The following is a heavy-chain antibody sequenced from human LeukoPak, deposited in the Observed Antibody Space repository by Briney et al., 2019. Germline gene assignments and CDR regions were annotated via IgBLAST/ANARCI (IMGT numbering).Heavy chain of an antibody. CDR2: INAGYGNT. CDR3: ARHLIAVAVNHYYYGIDV. CDR1: GYTFTSYA. J-gene: IGHJ6*02. D-gene: IGHD6-19*01. V-gene: IGHV1-3*01. Sequence: ASVKVSCKASGYTFTSYAMHWVRQAPGQRLEWMGWINAGYGNTIYSQKFQGRVTITRDTSATTAYMELSSLRSEDTAVYYCARHLIAVAVNHYYYGIDVWGQGTTVTVS.